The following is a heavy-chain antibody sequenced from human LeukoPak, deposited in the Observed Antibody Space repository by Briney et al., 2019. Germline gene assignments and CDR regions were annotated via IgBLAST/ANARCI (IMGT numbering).Heavy chain of an antibody. J-gene: IGHJ4*02. CDR3: ARDRGAYYYDTGY. V-gene: IGHV3-66*01. CDR1: GFTFSSYA. D-gene: IGHD3-22*01. CDR2: IYTDGST. Sequence: GGSLRLSCAASGFTFSSYAMSWVRQAPGKGLEWVSVIYTDGSTYYADSVKGRFTISRDNSKNTLYLQMDSLRAEDTAVYYCARDRGAYYYDTGYWGQGTLVTVSS.